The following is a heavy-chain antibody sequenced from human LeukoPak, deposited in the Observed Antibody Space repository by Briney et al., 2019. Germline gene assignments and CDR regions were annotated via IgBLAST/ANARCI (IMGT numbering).Heavy chain of an antibody. V-gene: IGHV4-4*07. J-gene: IGHJ4*02. CDR1: GGSISGYY. D-gene: IGHD2-2*01. CDR2: IYTSGST. CDR3: ARMDDCGSTDCSAFDY. Sequence: SETLSLTCIVSGGSISGYYWSWIRQPAGKGLEWLGRIYTSGSTNYNPSLKSRVTMSVDTSKNQFSLKLSSVTAADTAVYYCARMDDCGSTDCSAFDYWGQGTLVPVSS.